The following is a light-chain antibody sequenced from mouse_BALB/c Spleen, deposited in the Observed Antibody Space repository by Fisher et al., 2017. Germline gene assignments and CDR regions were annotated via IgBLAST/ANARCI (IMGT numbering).Light chain of an antibody. CDR3: HQWSSNPPLT. V-gene: IGKV4-59*01. CDR1: SSVSY. Sequence: IVMTQSTAIMSASLGEEITLTCSASSSVSYMHWYQQKSSTSPKLWIYDTSKLASGVPARFSGSGSGTSYSLTISRMQAEDAATPYCHQWSSNPPLTFGAGTKLEMK. CDR2: DTS. J-gene: IGKJ5*01.